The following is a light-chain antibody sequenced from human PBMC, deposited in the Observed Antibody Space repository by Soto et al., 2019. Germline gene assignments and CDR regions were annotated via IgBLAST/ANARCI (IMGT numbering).Light chain of an antibody. J-gene: IGLJ2*01. CDR2: GNS. CDR1: SSNIGTGYD. CDR3: QSYDSSLSGSV. Sequence: QSVLTQPPSVSGAPVHRVTISCTRSSSNIGTGYDVHWYQQLPGTAPKLLIYGNSDRPSGVPDRFSGSKSGTSASLAITGLQAEDEADYYCQSYDSSLSGSVFGGGTQLTVL. V-gene: IGLV1-40*01.